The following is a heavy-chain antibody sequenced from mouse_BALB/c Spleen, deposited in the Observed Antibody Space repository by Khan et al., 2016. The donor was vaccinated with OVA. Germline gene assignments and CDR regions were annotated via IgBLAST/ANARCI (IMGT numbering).Heavy chain of an antibody. CDR3: ARIQGGDFDY. J-gene: IGHJ2*01. CDR2: ISYSGNT. Sequence: EVQLVESGPGLAKPSQSLSLTCTVTGYSITSDYAWNWIRQFPGNKLEWMGYISYSGNTKYNPSLKSRISITRDTSKNQFFLQLNFVTIEDTATYYCARIQGGDFDYWGQGTTLTISS. CDR1: GYSITSDYA. V-gene: IGHV3-2*02. D-gene: IGHD3-2*02.